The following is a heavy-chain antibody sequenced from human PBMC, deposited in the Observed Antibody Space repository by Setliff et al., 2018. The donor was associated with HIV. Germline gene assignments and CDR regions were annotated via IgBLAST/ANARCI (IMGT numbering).Heavy chain of an antibody. V-gene: IGHV4-28*03. J-gene: IGHJ4*02. CDR2: IYYSGST. CDR1: GGSISTSNW. D-gene: IGHD3-3*01. Sequence: SETLSLTCTVSGGSISTSNWWGWIRQTPGKGLEWIGYIYYSGSTYYNPSLKSRVTISVDTSRNQFSLKLSSVTAADTAVYYCARDRSDYYNLPGYFDHWGQGTPVTVSS. CDR3: ARDRSDYYNLPGYFDH.